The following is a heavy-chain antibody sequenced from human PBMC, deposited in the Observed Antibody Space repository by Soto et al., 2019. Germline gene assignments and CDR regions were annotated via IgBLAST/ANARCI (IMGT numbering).Heavy chain of an antibody. CDR3: ARVVARRRWFDP. V-gene: IGHV4-59*01. J-gene: IGHJ5*02. CDR1: GGSISSYY. Sequence: SETLSLTCTVSGGSISSYYWSWIRQPPGKGLEWIGYIYYSGSTNYNPSLKSRVTISVDTSKNQFSLKLSSVTAADTAVYYCARVVARRRWFDPWGQGTLVTVSS. CDR2: IYYSGST.